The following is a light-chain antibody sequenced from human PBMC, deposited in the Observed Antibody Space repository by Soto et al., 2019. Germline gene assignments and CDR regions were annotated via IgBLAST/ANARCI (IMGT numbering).Light chain of an antibody. Sequence: DIQMTQSPSALPASVGDRVTITCRASQSISRYLNWYQQKPGKAPEPLIYAASSLQSGVPSRFSGSGSGTDFTLTISNLQPEDFATYFCQQTYSTLFTFGPGTKVEIK. V-gene: IGKV1-39*01. CDR1: QSISRY. CDR3: QQTYSTLFT. J-gene: IGKJ3*01. CDR2: AAS.